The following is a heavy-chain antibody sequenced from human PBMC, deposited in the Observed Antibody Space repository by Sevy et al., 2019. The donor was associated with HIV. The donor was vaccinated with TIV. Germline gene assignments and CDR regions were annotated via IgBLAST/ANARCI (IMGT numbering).Heavy chain of an antibody. V-gene: IGHV1-24*01. CDR3: ATEGLRYYSGASLYQGDWLDP. D-gene: IGHD2-15*01. J-gene: IGHJ5*02. CDR1: EYTLTQLS. CDR2: FDPEDDET. Sequence: ASVKVSCKVSEYTLTQLSMHWVRQAPGKGLEWMGHFDPEDDETIYGQKFQGRVTMTEDTSANTAYMQLNSLTSEETAVYYCATEGLRYYSGASLYQGDWLDPWGQGTLVTVSS.